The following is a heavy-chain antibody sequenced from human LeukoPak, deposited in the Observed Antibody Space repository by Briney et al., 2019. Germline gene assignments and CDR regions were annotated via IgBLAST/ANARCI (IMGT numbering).Heavy chain of an antibody. Sequence: GGSLRPSCAASGFTFSSYGMHWVRQAPGKGLEWVAVIWYYGSNKYYADSVKGRFTISRDNSKNTLYLQMNSLRAEDTAVYYCARDEYSSSWYRFYYYYGMDVWGQGTTVTVSS. J-gene: IGHJ6*02. V-gene: IGHV3-33*01. CDR2: IWYYGSNK. CDR1: GFTFSSYG. CDR3: ARDEYSSSWYRFYYYYGMDV. D-gene: IGHD6-13*01.